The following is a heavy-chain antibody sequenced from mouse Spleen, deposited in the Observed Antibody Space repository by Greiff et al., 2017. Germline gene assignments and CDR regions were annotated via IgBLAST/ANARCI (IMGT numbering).Heavy chain of an antibody. D-gene: IGHD1-1*01. CDR1: GYTFTDYE. V-gene: IGHV1-15*01. CDR2: IDPETGGT. Sequence: QVHVKQSGAELVRPGASVTLSCKASGYTFTDYEMHWVKQTPVHGLEWIGAIDPETGGTAYNQKFKGKAILTADKSSSTAYMELRSLTSEDSAVYYCTRESIITTVGWYFDVWGAGTTVTVSS. J-gene: IGHJ1*01. CDR3: TRESIITTVGWYFDV.